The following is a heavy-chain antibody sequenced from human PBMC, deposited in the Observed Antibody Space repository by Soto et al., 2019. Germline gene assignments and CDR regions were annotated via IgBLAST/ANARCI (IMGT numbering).Heavy chain of an antibody. V-gene: IGHV3-30-3*01. CDR1: GFTFSSYA. CDR2: ISYDGSNK. D-gene: IGHD3-22*01. CDR3: ARDTYYYDSSGYYYDY. Sequence: GGSLRLSCAASGFTFSSYAMHWVRQAPGKGLEWVAVISYDGSNKYYADSVKGRFTISRDNSKNTLYLQMNSLRAEDTAVYHCARDTYYYDSSGYYYDYWGQGTLVTVSS. J-gene: IGHJ4*02.